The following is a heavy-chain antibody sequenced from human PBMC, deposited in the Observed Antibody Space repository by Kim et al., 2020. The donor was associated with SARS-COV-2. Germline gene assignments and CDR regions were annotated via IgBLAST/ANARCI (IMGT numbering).Heavy chain of an antibody. V-gene: IGHV1-2*02. D-gene: IGHD3-10*01. Sequence: ASVKVSCNASGYTLPDSYIHWVRQAPGQGPEWMGWINPKGGGTNYAQMFQGRVTLTRDTSITTTYMDLTGLTSDDTAVYYCASDGRGFGSFDYWGQGTLVTVSA. CDR2: INPKGGGT. CDR3: ASDGRGFGSFDY. J-gene: IGHJ4*02. CDR1: GYTLPDSY.